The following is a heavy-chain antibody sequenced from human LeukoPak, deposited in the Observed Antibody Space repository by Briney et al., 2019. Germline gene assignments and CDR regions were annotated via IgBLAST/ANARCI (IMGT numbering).Heavy chain of an antibody. CDR2: ITSSSRYI. CDR3: ARDPYSGSYGDYYYYYMDV. J-gene: IGHJ6*03. CDR1: GFTFSSYN. V-gene: IGHV3-21*01. Sequence: GGSLRLSCAVSGFTFSSYNMNWVRQAPGKGLEWVSSITSSSRYIYYADSVKGRFTISRDNAKSSLYLQMNSLRAEDTAVYYCARDPYSGSYGDYYYYYMDVWGKGTTVTISS. D-gene: IGHD1-26*01.